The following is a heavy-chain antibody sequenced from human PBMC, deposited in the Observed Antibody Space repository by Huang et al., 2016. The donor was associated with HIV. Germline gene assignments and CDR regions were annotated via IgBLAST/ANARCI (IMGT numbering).Heavy chain of an antibody. Sequence: QVQLHQWGAGLLKPSETLSLTCAVYGGSFSGPNWTWIRQPPGKGLEWIGEINHRGRTNHSPSLKRRVTISLDTSKNQFSLRLRSVTAADTAVYYCARGRGDARGFLGLDFWGQGTLVTVSS. CDR3: ARGRGDARGFLGLDF. J-gene: IGHJ4*02. D-gene: IGHD3-16*01. V-gene: IGHV4-34*01. CDR1: GGSFSGPN. CDR2: INHRGRT.